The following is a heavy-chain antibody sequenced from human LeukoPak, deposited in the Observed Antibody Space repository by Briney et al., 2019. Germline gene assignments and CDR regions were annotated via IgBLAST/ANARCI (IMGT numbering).Heavy chain of an antibody. CDR1: GGSFSGYY. D-gene: IGHD3-9*01. V-gene: IGHV4-34*01. CDR3: ARGARTPKPIPENYDILTGSHYYYYYMDV. J-gene: IGHJ6*03. CDR2: INHSGST. Sequence: HSETLSLTCAVYGGSFSGYYWSWIRQPPGKGLDWIGEINHSGSTTYNPSLKSRVTISVDTSKNQFSPKLSSVTAADTAVYYCARGARTPKPIPENYDILTGSHYYYYYMDVWGKGTTVTVPS.